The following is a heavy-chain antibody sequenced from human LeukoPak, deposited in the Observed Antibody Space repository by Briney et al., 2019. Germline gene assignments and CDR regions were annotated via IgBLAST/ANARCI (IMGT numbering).Heavy chain of an antibody. CDR1: GFTFSSYA. V-gene: IGHV3-23*01. CDR3: AEDHHLVGSGSYYGGFDY. Sequence: GGSLRLSCAASGFTFSSYAMSWVRQAPGKGLEWVSAISGSGGSTYYADSVKGRFTISRDNSKNTLYLQMNSLRAEDTAVYYCAEDHHLVGSGSYYGGFDYWGQGTLVTVSS. CDR2: ISGSGGST. J-gene: IGHJ4*02. D-gene: IGHD3-10*01.